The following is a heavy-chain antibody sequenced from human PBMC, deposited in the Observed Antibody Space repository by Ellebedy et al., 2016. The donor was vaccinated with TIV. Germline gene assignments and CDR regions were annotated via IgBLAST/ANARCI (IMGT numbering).Heavy chain of an antibody. CDR1: GFTFSSYS. V-gene: IGHV3-21*04. Sequence: GESLKISXAASGFTFSSYSMNWVRQAPGKGLEWVSSISSSSSYIYYADSVKGRFTISRDNAKNSLYLQMNSLRAEDTAVYYCATLRGSPGIAVAGIFDYWGQGTLVTVSS. J-gene: IGHJ4*02. CDR2: ISSSSSYI. CDR3: ATLRGSPGIAVAGIFDY. D-gene: IGHD6-19*01.